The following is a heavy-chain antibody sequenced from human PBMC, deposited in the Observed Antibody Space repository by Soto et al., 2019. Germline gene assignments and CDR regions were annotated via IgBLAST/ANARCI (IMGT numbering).Heavy chain of an antibody. V-gene: IGHV1-8*02. Sequence: ASVKVSCKASGYSFTSYGISWVRQATGQGLEWMGWMNPNSGNTGYAQKFQGRVTMTRNTSISTAYMELSSLRSEDTAVYYCAARGGYDKDVWGQRTTVTVSS. CDR2: MNPNSGNT. J-gene: IGHJ6*02. CDR3: AARGGYDKDV. CDR1: GYSFTSYG.